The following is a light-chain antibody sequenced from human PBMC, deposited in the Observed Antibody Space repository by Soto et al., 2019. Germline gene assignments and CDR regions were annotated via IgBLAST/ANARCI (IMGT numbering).Light chain of an antibody. J-gene: IGKJ1*01. Sequence: DIQMTQSPSSLSASVGDRVTITCRASQSISSYLNWYQQKPGKAPKLLIYAASSLQSGVPSRFSGSGSGTDFTLTISSLQPEDFATYHCLQYHSDWTFGQGTKVDIK. CDR2: AAS. CDR3: LQYHSDWT. V-gene: IGKV1-39*01. CDR1: QSISSY.